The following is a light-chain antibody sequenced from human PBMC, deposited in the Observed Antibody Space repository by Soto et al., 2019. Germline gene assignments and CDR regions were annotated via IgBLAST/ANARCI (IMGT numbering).Light chain of an antibody. CDR3: QQDASSQKT. J-gene: IGKJ1*01. CDR2: GAS. V-gene: IGKV3-20*01. Sequence: EIVLTQSPGTLSLSPGERATLSCRASQSVRSGYLAWYQHKPGQAPRLLIYGASARASGIPDRFSGSGSGTDFTLTIGRLEPEDSAVYYCQQDASSQKTFGQGTKV. CDR1: QSVRSGY.